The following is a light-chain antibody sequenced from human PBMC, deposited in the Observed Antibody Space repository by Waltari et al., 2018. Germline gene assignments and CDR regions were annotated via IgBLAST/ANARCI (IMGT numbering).Light chain of an antibody. CDR1: SSNIGAGSD. CDR3: QTFARGLNGVWV. CDR2: VTS. J-gene: IGLJ3*02. Sequence: QSVLTQPPSVSGAPGQRVTISCTGSSSNIGAGSDVYWYQQFPGTAPKLLIYVTSRRPSGVPDRFSGSKSGTSASRAIAALQAEDEADYYCQTFARGLNGVWVFGGGTKLTVL. V-gene: IGLV1-40*01.